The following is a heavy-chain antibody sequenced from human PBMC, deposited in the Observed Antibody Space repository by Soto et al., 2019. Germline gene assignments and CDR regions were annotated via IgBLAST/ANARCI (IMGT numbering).Heavy chain of an antibody. Sequence: SQTLSLTCAISGDSVSSNSAAWNWIRHSPSRGLEWLGRTYYRSKWYNDYAVSVKSRITINPDTSKNQFSLQLNSVTPEDTAVYYCAREFIVVVPAATDYYYYGMDAWGQGTTVTVSS. CDR3: AREFIVVVPAATDYYYYGMDA. CDR2: TYYRSKWYN. J-gene: IGHJ6*02. V-gene: IGHV6-1*01. D-gene: IGHD2-2*01. CDR1: GDSVSSNSAA.